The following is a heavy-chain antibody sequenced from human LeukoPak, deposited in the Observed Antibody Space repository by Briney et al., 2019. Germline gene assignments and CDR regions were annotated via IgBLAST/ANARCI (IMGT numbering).Heavy chain of an antibody. CDR3: ATYSTRNAREFQS. D-gene: IGHD4-11*01. Sequence: PGGSLRLSCAASGFTFSSYAMSWVRQAPGKGLQWVSLISGSGASTYYADSVKGRFTISRDNSKNTLYLQMNSLRAEDTAVYYCATYSTRNAREFQSWGQGTLVTVSS. CDR1: GFTFSSYA. CDR2: ISGSGAST. J-gene: IGHJ1*01. V-gene: IGHV3-23*01.